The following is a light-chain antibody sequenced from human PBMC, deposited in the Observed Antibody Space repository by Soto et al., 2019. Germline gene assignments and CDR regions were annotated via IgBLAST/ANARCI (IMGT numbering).Light chain of an antibody. Sequence: EIVMTQSPATLSVSPGERVTLSCRASQSISTNLAWYHQKPGQPPRLLLYGASTRATGIPARFSGSGSGTEFTLTISSLQSEDLAAYYCQQYNNWPLTFGGGTKVEI. J-gene: IGKJ4*01. CDR1: QSISTN. V-gene: IGKV3-15*01. CDR2: GAS. CDR3: QQYNNWPLT.